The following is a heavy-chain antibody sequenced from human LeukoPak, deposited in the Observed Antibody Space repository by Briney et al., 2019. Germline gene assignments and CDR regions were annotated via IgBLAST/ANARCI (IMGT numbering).Heavy chain of an antibody. CDR1: GFTFTSYG. V-gene: IGHV3-30*02. D-gene: IGHD1-26*01. CDR3: AKEAGAMGDWFDP. Sequence: GGSLRLSCAASGFTFTSYGMHWVRQAPGKGLEWVAFIRYDGSNKYYADSVKGRFTISRDNSKNTLYLQMNSLRAEDTAVYYCAKEAGAMGDWFDPWGQGTLVTVSS. CDR2: IRYDGSNK. J-gene: IGHJ5*02.